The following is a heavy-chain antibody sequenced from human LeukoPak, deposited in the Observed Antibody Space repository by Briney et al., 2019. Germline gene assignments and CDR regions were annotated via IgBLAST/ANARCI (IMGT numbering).Heavy chain of an antibody. J-gene: IGHJ4*02. D-gene: IGHD1-26*01. Sequence: PGGSLRLSCAASGFTFSSYAMHWVRQAPGKGLEYVSAISSNGGTTYYADSVKGRFTISRDHCKNTLYLQMSSLRAEDTAVYYCSWEFLRWGQGTLVTVSS. CDR1: GFTFSSYA. CDR3: SWEFLR. V-gene: IGHV3-64D*09. CDR2: ISSNGGTT.